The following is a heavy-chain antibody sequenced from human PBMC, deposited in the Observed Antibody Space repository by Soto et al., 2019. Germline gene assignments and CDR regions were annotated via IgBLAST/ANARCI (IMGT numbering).Heavy chain of an antibody. CDR3: ARGPRITIFGVVITRYYYYGMDV. Sequence: GASVKVSCKASGYTFTSYGISWVRQAPGQGLEWMGWISAYNGNTNYAQKLQGRVTMTTDTSTSTAYMELRSLGSDDTAVYYCARGPRITIFGVVITRYYYYGMDVWGQGTTVTVSS. CDR2: ISAYNGNT. D-gene: IGHD3-3*01. CDR1: GYTFTSYG. V-gene: IGHV1-18*04. J-gene: IGHJ6*02.